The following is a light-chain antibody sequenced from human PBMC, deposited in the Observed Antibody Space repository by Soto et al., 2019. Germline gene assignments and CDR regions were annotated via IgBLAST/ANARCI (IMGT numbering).Light chain of an antibody. CDR2: GVY. CDR3: QQYNNYPPIT. V-gene: IGKV3D-15*01. Sequence: EIVMTQSPATLSVSPGERATLSCRASQSISSNLAWYQQKPGQAPRLLMYGVYTRAPGTPARFSGSGSGTEFTLTISSLQSEDFAVYYCQQYNNYPPITFGQGTRLAIK. J-gene: IGKJ5*01. CDR1: QSISSN.